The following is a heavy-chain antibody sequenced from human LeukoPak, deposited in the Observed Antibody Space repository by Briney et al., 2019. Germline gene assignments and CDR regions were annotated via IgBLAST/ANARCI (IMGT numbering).Heavy chain of an antibody. CDR1: GFTFSSYS. CDR2: IRYDGSNK. D-gene: IGHD2-2*01. Sequence: PGGSLRLSCAASGFTFSSYSMNWVRQAPGKGLEWVAFIRYDGSNKYYADSVKGRFTISRDNSKNTLYLQMNSLRAEDTAVYYCAKDSIRSDAFDIWGQGTMVTVSS. V-gene: IGHV3-30*02. J-gene: IGHJ3*02. CDR3: AKDSIRSDAFDI.